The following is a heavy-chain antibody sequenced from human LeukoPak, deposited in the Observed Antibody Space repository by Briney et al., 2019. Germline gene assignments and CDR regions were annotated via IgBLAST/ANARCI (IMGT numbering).Heavy chain of an antibody. CDR1: GFTFSSYG. CDR3: AKGYTYYYDSSGYFDY. V-gene: IGHV3-30*18. CDR2: ISYDGSNK. J-gene: IGHJ4*02. D-gene: IGHD3-22*01. Sequence: GGSLRLSCAASGFTFSSYGMHWVRQAPGKGLEWVAVISYDGSNKYHADSVKGRFTISRDNSKNTLYLQMNSLRAEDTAVYYCAKGYTYYYDSSGYFDYWGQGALVTVSS.